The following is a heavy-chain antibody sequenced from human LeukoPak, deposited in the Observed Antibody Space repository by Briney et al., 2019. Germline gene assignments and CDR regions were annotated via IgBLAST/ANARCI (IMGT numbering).Heavy chain of an antibody. CDR2: ISGSCAST. CDR3: ARDREAYCSGGSCTNFDY. J-gene: IGHJ4*02. Sequence: GGSLRLSCAASGFTFDEYGMNWVRQTPCKGLEWVSSISGSCASTYYADSVKDRFTISRDNSKNTLYLQMNSLRAEDTAMYYCARDREAYCSGGSCTNFDYWGQGTLVPVSS. V-gene: IGHV3-23*01. CDR1: GFTFDEYG. D-gene: IGHD2-15*01.